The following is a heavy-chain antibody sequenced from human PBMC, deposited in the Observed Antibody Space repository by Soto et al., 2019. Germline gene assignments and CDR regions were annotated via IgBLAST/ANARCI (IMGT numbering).Heavy chain of an antibody. D-gene: IGHD3-9*01. CDR2: IYYSGST. J-gene: IGHJ6*02. Sequence: SETLSLTCTVSGGSISSSSYYWGWIRQPPGKGLEWIGSIYYSGSTYYNPSLKSRVTISVDTSKNQFSLKLSSVTAADTAVYYCARPKYDILTGYYRDYYYYGMDVWGQGTTVT. CDR3: ARPKYDILTGYYRDYYYYGMDV. V-gene: IGHV4-39*01. CDR1: GGSISSSSYY.